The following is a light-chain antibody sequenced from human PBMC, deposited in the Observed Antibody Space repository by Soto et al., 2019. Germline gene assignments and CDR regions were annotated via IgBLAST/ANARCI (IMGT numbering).Light chain of an antibody. J-gene: IGKJ1*01. CDR2: DAS. Sequence: ENVLRQSPDTLSLSPGERATLSCRASQSIGLAIAWYQHKPGQAPRLLIFDASQRATGIPARFRGSGSGKDFTLSISSLEPEEFAVYYCQQRTDRPPWTFGQGTKVDIK. CDR3: QQRTDRPPWT. V-gene: IGKV3-11*01. CDR1: QSIGLA.